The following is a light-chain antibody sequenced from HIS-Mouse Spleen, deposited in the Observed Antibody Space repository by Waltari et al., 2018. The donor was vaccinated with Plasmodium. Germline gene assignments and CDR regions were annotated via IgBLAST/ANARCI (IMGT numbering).Light chain of an antibody. V-gene: IGLV3-10*01. J-gene: IGLJ3*02. Sequence: SYELTQPPSVSVSPGQTARITCPGDALPKKYAYWYQQKSGQAPVLVICEDSKRPSGIPVRCSGSSSGTMATLTVSGAQVEDEADYYCYSTDSSGNHRVFGGGTKLTVL. CDR3: YSTDSSGNHRV. CDR1: ALPKKY. CDR2: EDS.